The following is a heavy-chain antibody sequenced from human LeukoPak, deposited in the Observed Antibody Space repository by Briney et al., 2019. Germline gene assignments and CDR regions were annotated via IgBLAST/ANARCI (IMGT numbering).Heavy chain of an antibody. V-gene: IGHV4-39*01. CDR2: IYYSGST. J-gene: IGHJ4*02. CDR1: GGSISSSSYY. D-gene: IGHD3-16*02. CDR3: ARPRYYDYVWGSYRYRGGYYFDY. Sequence: PSETLSLTCTVSGGSISSSSYYWGWIRQPPGKGLEWIGSIYYSGSTYYNPSLKSRVTISVDTSKNQFSLKLSSVTAADTAVYYCARPRYYDYVWGSYRYRGGYYFDYWGQGTLVTVSS.